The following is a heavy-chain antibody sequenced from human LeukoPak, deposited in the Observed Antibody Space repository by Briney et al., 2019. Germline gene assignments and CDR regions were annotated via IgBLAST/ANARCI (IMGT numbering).Heavy chain of an antibody. Sequence: PSETLSLTCSVSGYSINSGYYWGWIRQPPGKGLEWIGEINHSGSTNYNPSLKSRVTISVDTSKNQFSLKLSSVTAADTAVYYCARRPRKRHYYYYYMDVWGKGTTVTISS. D-gene: IGHD1-1*01. J-gene: IGHJ6*03. CDR2: INHSGST. CDR3: ARRPRKRHYYYYYMDV. CDR1: GYSINSGYY. V-gene: IGHV4-38-2*02.